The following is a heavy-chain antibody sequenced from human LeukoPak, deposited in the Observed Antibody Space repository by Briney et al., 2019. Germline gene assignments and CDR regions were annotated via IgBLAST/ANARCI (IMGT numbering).Heavy chain of an antibody. Sequence: AGRSLRLSCAASGFTLSSYGMHWVRQAPGKGLEWVAVISYDGSSKYYADSVKGRFTISRDNSKNTLYLQMNSLTAEDTAVYYCASHIAASGFPFDYWGQGTLVTVSS. CDR3: ASHIAASGFPFDY. D-gene: IGHD6-13*01. V-gene: IGHV3-30*19. J-gene: IGHJ4*02. CDR1: GFTLSSYG. CDR2: ISYDGSSK.